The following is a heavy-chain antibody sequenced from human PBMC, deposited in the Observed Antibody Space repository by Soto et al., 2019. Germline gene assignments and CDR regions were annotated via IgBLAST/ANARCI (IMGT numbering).Heavy chain of an antibody. V-gene: IGHV3-30*04. D-gene: IGHD3-10*01. CDR3: ARESSITSSVFFDY. CDR1: GFTFSRYV. J-gene: IGHJ4*02. CDR2: ILYDGRNK. Sequence: QVQLVESGGGVVQPGRSLRLSCAASGFTFSRYVMHWVRQAPGKGLEWVAVILYDGRNKYYADSVKGSFTISRDNANNTLYLQMNSLTGEDTAVYYCARESSITSSVFFDYWGQGTLVTVSS.